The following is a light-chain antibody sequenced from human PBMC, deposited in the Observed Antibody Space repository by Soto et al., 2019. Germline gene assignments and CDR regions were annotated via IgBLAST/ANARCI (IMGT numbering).Light chain of an antibody. Sequence: DIVMTQSPDSLAVSLGERATINCKSTQSILYSSNNKNYLAWYQQKPGQPPKLLIYWASTRESGVPDRFSGSGSGTDFTLTISSLQAEDVAVYYCQQYYSTPRSTFGQGTKVDIK. CDR1: QSILYSSNNKNY. CDR2: WAS. J-gene: IGKJ1*01. CDR3: QQYYSTPRST. V-gene: IGKV4-1*01.